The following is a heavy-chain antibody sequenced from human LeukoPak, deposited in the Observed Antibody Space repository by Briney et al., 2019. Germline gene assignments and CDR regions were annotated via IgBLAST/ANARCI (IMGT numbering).Heavy chain of an antibody. CDR1: GFTFSSYG. J-gene: IGHJ3*02. CDR2: MWYYGNNI. CDR3: ARDVQWLVENDAFDI. V-gene: IGHV3-33*01. Sequence: GGSLRLSCAASGFTFSSYGMHWVRQAPGKGLEWVAVMWYYGNNIFYADSVKGLFTISRDNSKNTLYLQMNSLRAEDTAVYYCARDVQWLVENDAFDIWGKGTMV. D-gene: IGHD6-19*01.